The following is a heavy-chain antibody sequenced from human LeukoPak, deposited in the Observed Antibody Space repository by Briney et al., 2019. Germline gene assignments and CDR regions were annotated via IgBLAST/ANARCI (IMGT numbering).Heavy chain of an antibody. V-gene: IGHV1-69*13. J-gene: IGHJ3*02. CDR1: GGTFSSYG. CDR3: ASSRRYYYDSSGGGDAFDI. CDR2: IIPIFGTA. D-gene: IGHD3-22*01. Sequence: AVKVSCKASGGTFSSYGISLVRQAPAQGLEWMGGIIPIFGTANYAQKVQGRVKITADESTSTAYMELSSLRSDDTAVYYCASSRRYYYDSSGGGDAFDIWGQGTMVTVSS.